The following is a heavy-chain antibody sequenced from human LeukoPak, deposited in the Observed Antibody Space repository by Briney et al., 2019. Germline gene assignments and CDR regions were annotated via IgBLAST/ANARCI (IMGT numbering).Heavy chain of an antibody. CDR1: GFTFNSYS. J-gene: IGHJ4*02. Sequence: PGGSLRLSCAASGFTFNSYSMNWVRQTPGKGLEWVSSVSSSSGYINYADSVKGRFTVSRDNAKNSLYLQMNSLRAEDTAVYYCARDSGYCSSTGCYVHYFDYWGQGTLVTVSS. CDR3: ARDSGYCSSTGCYVHYFDY. V-gene: IGHV3-21*01. D-gene: IGHD2-2*01. CDR2: VSSSSGYI.